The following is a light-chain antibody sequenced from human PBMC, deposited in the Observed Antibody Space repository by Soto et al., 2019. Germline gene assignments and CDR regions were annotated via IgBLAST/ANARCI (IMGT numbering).Light chain of an antibody. J-gene: IGLJ3*02. CDR3: CTYAGGTTWV. V-gene: IGLV2-23*01. Sequence: QSALTQPASVSGSPGQSITISCTGTSSDVGSYNLVSWYQQHPGKAPKLMIYEGGKRPSGVSDRFSGSKSGHTASLTISGLQAEDEADYYCCTYAGGTTWVFGGGTKLTVL. CDR1: SSDVGSYNL. CDR2: EGG.